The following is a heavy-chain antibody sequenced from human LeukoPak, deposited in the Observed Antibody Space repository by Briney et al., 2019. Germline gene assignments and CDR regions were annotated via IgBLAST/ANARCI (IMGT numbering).Heavy chain of an antibody. CDR2: ISGSGGST. V-gene: IGHV3-23*01. D-gene: IGHD5-18*01. CDR1: GFTFSSYA. J-gene: IGHJ4*02. Sequence: LTGGSLRLSCAASGFTFSSYAMSWVRQAPGKGLEWVSAISGSGGSTYYADSVKGRFTISRDNSKNTLYLQMNSLRVEDTAVYYCASLSTAMVTIDYWGQGTLVTVSS. CDR3: ASLSTAMVTIDY.